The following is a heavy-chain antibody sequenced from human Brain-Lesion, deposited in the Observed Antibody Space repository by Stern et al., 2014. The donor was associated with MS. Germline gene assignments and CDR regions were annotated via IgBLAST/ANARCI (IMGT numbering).Heavy chain of an antibody. CDR1: GYIFTGYY. D-gene: IGHD3-3*01. Sequence: QVQLVQSGAEVKKPGASVKVSCKTSGYIFTGYYIHWVRQAPGQGLEWMAWINPKTGGTKYAKKFQGRVTMSRDTSISTAYVELSSLTSDDTAVYYCARDQRGITIFGVVTDYYYLGMDVWGQGTTVTVSS. J-gene: IGHJ6*02. CDR2: INPKTGGT. V-gene: IGHV1-2*02. CDR3: ARDQRGITIFGVVTDYYYLGMDV.